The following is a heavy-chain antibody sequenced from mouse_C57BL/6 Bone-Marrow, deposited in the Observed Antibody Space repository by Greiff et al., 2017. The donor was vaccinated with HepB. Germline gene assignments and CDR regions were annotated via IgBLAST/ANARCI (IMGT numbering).Heavy chain of an antibody. D-gene: IGHD1-1*01. J-gene: IGHJ2*01. V-gene: IGHV1-52*01. Sequence: QVQLQQPGAELVRPGSSVKLSCKASGYTFTSYWMHWVKQRPIQGLEWIGNIDPSDSETHYNQKFKDKATLTVDKSSSTAYMQLSSLTSEYSAVYYCARDHCSSLYYFDYWGQGTTLTVSS. CDR1: GYTFTSYW. CDR2: IDPSDSET. CDR3: ARDHCSSLYYFDY.